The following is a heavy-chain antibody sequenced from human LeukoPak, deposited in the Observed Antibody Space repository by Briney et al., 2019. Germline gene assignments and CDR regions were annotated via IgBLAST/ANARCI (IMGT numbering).Heavy chain of an antibody. J-gene: IGHJ4*02. D-gene: IGHD1-26*01. V-gene: IGHV4-38-2*02. Sequence: SETLSLTCTVSGYSISSGYYWGWIRQPPGKGLEWIGSIYHSGSTYYNPSLKSRVTKSVDTSKNQFSLKLSSVTAADTAVYYCARDSGSWDFDYWGQGTLVTVSS. CDR1: GYSISSGYY. CDR2: IYHSGST. CDR3: ARDSGSWDFDY.